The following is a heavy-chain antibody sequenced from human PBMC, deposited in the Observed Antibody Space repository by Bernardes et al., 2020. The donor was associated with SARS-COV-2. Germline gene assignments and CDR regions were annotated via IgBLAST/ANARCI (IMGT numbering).Heavy chain of an antibody. V-gene: IGHV1-18*01. CDR1: GYIFTSNG. CDR2: ISAYNGNT. Sequence: AAWKVYCKASGYIFTSNGISWVRQAPGQGLEWMGWISAYNGNTNYAQKFQGRVTMTTDTSTSTAYMELRSLRSDDTAVYYCARRSMDYWGQGTLVTVSS. CDR3: ARRSMDY. J-gene: IGHJ4*02.